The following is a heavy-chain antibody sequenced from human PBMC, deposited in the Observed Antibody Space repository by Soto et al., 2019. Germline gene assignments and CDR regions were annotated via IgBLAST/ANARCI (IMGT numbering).Heavy chain of an antibody. D-gene: IGHD3-3*01. CDR1: GYSFANYG. Sequence: QVQLVHSGLEVKKPGASVKVSCKASGYSFANYGISWVRQAPGQGLEWMGWISPYNGDTNYAQKLKGRVTMTTDTSTTTAYLELRSLRGDDTAVYYCARGSGVLPLGYWGQGTLVIVSS. CDR3: ARGSGVLPLGY. CDR2: ISPYNGDT. V-gene: IGHV1-18*01. J-gene: IGHJ4*02.